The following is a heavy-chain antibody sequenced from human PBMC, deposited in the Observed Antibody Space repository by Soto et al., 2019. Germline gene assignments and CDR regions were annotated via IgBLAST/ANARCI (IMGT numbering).Heavy chain of an antibody. CDR1: GFTFSTYD. J-gene: IGHJ4*02. CDR3: ARRTVTTYHYFDY. V-gene: IGHV3-21*01. D-gene: IGHD4-17*01. CDR2: INRASIYI. Sequence: KSGGSLRLSCVAYGFTFSTYDMNWVRQAPGKGLEWVSSINRASIYIYYADSVRGRFTIPRDNAKNSLYLQMDSLRFEDTAVYYGARRTVTTYHYFDYWGQGTLVTVSS.